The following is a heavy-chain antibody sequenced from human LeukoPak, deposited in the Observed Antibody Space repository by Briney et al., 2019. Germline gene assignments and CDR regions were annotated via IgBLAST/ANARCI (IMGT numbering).Heavy chain of an antibody. CDR3: AKGGGSGWYGFFDY. CDR1: GFTFSSYW. Sequence: GGSLRLSCAASGFTFSSYWRHWVRQAPGKGLEWVTFIRYDGSNKYYADSVKGRFTISRDNSKNTLYLQMNSLRAEDTAVYNCAKGGGSGWYGFFDYWGQGTLVTVSS. D-gene: IGHD6-19*01. CDR2: IRYDGSNK. J-gene: IGHJ4*02. V-gene: IGHV3-30*02.